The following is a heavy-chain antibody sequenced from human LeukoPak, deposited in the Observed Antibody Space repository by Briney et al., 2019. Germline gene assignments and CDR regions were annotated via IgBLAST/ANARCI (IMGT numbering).Heavy chain of an antibody. Sequence: PGGSLRLSCAASGFTFSSYAMSWVRQAPGNGLQWVSAISGSGCSTYYADSVKARFTIARYNAKNTLYLQMNSLRAEDTAVYYCAKDRYDSSGYYDYWGQGTLVTVSS. CDR1: GFTFSSYA. CDR2: ISGSGCST. CDR3: AKDRYDSSGYYDY. D-gene: IGHD3-22*01. J-gene: IGHJ4*02. V-gene: IGHV3-23*01.